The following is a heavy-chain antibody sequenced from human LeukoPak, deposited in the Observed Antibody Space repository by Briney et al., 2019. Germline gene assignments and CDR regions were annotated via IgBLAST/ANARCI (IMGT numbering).Heavy chain of an antibody. CDR1: GGSFSGYY. J-gene: IGHJ2*01. Sequence: SETLSLTCAVYGGSFSGYYWSWIRQPPGKGLEWIGEINHSGSTNYNPSLKSRVSISVDTSKNQFSLKVNSVTAADTAVYYCARVGYSSGWSHFDLWGRGTLLTVSS. D-gene: IGHD6-19*01. CDR3: ARVGYSSGWSHFDL. V-gene: IGHV4-34*01. CDR2: INHSGST.